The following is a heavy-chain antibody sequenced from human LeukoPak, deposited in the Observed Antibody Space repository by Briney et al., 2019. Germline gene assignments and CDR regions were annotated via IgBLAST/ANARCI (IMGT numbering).Heavy chain of an antibody. Sequence: SETLSLTCTVSGGSIIDYQWNWIRQPPGKGLVCMGHIHFSGRTKSNPSLKSRVTITVDTSRNHFSLNLLSVTAADTAMYYCARAGRPGNYYYYMDVCGNGTMVTVSS. J-gene: IGHJ6*03. V-gene: IGHV4-59*01. CDR2: IHFSGRT. CDR3: ARAGRPGNYYYYMDV. CDR1: GGSIIDYQ. D-gene: IGHD6-6*01.